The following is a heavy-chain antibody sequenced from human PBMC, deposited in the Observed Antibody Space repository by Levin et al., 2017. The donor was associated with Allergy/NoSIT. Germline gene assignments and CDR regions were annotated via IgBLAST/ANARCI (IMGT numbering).Heavy chain of an antibody. J-gene: IGHJ3*02. D-gene: IGHD5-12*01. Sequence: GGSLRLSCAASGFTFSDYYMSWIRQAPGKGLEWVSYISSSSSYTNYADSVKGRFTISRDNAKNSLYLQMNSLRAEDTAVYYCVNSGYDLAARGAFDSWGQGTMVTVSS. CDR1: GFTFSDYY. V-gene: IGHV3-11*03. CDR3: VNSGYDLAARGAFDS. CDR2: ISSSSSYT.